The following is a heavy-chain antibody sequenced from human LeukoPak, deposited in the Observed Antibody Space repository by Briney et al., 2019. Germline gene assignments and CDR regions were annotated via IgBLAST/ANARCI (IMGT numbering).Heavy chain of an antibody. CDR1: GGSFSGYY. CDR2: INHSGST. J-gene: IGHJ5*02. CDR3: ARRPQSSSWSFDP. Sequence: SETLSLTCAVYGGSFSGYYWSWIRQPPGKGLEWIGEINHSGSTNYNPSLKSRVTISVDTSKNQFPLKLSSVTAADTAVYYCARRPQSSSWSFDPWGQGTLVTVSS. D-gene: IGHD6-13*01. V-gene: IGHV4-34*01.